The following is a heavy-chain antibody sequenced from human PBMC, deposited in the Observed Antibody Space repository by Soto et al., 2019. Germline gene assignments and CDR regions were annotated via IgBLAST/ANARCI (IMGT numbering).Heavy chain of an antibody. Sequence: SETLSLTCAVSGGSISSSNWWSWVRQPPGKGLEWIGEIYHSGSTNYNPSLKSRVTISVDKSKNQFSLKLSSVTAADTAVYYCAGRAGDWSLNWFDPWGQGTLVTVSS. V-gene: IGHV4-4*02. CDR2: IYHSGST. CDR1: GGSISSSNW. D-gene: IGHD2-21*02. CDR3: AGRAGDWSLNWFDP. J-gene: IGHJ5*02.